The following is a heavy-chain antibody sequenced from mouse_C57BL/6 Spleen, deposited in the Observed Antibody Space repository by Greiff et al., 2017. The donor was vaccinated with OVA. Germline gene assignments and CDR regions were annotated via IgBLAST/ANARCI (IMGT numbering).Heavy chain of an antibody. CDR2: IYPGDGDT. D-gene: IGHD2-12*01. Sequence: QVHVKQSGAELVKPGASVKISCKASGYAFSSYWMNWVKQRPGKGLEWIGQIYPGDGDTNYNGKFKGKATLTADKSSSTAYMQLSSLTSEDSAVYFCARIVTTNGYYAMDYWGQGTSVTVSS. V-gene: IGHV1-80*01. CDR3: ARIVTTNGYYAMDY. J-gene: IGHJ4*01. CDR1: GYAFSSYW.